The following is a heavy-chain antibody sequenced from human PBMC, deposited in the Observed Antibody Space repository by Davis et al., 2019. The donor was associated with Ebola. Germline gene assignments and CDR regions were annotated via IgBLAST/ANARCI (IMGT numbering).Heavy chain of an antibody. V-gene: IGHV4-59*11. CDR1: GGSISSHY. J-gene: IGHJ6*03. CDR2: IYYSGTTSGTT. CDR3: ARGRVVVVPAARTDYYYYYMDV. D-gene: IGHD2-2*01. Sequence: PSETLSLTCTVSGGSISSHYWSWIRQPPGKGLEWIGYIYYSGTTSGTTNYNPSLKSRLTMSVDTSKNQFSLKLSSVTAADTAVYYCARGRVVVVPAARTDYYYYYMDVWGKGTTVTVSS.